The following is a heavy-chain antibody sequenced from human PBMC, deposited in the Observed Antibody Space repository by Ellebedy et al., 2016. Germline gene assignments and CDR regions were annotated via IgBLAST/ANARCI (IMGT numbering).Heavy chain of an antibody. V-gene: IGHV1-69*04. D-gene: IGHD5-18*01. CDR2: IIPILGIA. CDR1: GGTFSSYA. Sequence: ASVKVSCKASGGTFSSYAISWVRQAPGQGLEWMGRIIPILGIANYAQKFQGRVTITADKSTSTAYMELSSLRSEDTAVYYCAREPQDTAMVTSLDYWGQGTLVTVSS. J-gene: IGHJ4*02. CDR3: AREPQDTAMVTSLDY.